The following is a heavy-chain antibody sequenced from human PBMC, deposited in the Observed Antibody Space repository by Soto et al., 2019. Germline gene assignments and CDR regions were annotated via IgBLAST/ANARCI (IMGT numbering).Heavy chain of an antibody. CDR1: GGSISSYY. J-gene: IGHJ2*01. V-gene: IGHV4-59*08. D-gene: IGHD6-19*01. CDR2: IYYSGST. Sequence: QVQLQESGPGLVKPSETLSLTCTVSGGSISSYYWNWFRQPPGKGLEWIGYIYYSGSTNYNPSLRSRVTTSVDTSKNQFSLGLSSVTAADTAVYYCARRDSSGWHWYFDLWGRGTLVTVSS. CDR3: ARRDSSGWHWYFDL.